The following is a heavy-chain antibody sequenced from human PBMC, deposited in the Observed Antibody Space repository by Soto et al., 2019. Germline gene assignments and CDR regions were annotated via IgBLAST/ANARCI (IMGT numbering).Heavy chain of an antibody. V-gene: IGHV1-3*01. Sequence: ASVKVSCKASGYTFTSYAMHWVRQAPGQRLEWMGWINAGNGNTKYSQKFQGRVTITRDTSASTAYMELSSLRSEDTAVYYCARHLGISGDDSDWFDPWGQGTLVTVSS. J-gene: IGHJ5*02. CDR2: INAGNGNT. CDR3: ARHLGISGDDSDWFDP. CDR1: GYTFTSYA. D-gene: IGHD7-27*01.